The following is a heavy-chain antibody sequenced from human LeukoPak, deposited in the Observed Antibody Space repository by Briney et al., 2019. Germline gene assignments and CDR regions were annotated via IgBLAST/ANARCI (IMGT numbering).Heavy chain of an antibody. J-gene: IGHJ3*02. CDR3: ARTAYYYDSSGYDDAFDI. CDR1: GFSFSNYW. CDR2: IKQAGSEK. D-gene: IGHD3-22*01. V-gene: IGHV3-7*03. Sequence: GGSLRLSCVTSGFSFSNYWMSWVRQAPGKGLEWVANIKQAGSEKHYVDSVKGRFTISRDNAKNSLCLQMNSLRAEDTAVYYCARTAYYYDSSGYDDAFDIWGQGTMVTVSS.